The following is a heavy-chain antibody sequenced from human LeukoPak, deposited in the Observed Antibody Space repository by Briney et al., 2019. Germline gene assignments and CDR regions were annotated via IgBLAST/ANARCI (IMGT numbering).Heavy chain of an antibody. CDR2: ISSDGSST. J-gene: IGHJ6*04. CDR1: GFTFSSYW. CDR3: ARGRYYYYGMDV. Sequence: PGGSLRLSCAASGFTFSSYWMHWVRQAPGKGLVWVSRISSDGSSTSYANSVKGRFTISRDNAKNTLYLQMNSLRAEDTAVYYCARGRYYYYGMDVWGKGTTVTVSS. V-gene: IGHV3-74*01.